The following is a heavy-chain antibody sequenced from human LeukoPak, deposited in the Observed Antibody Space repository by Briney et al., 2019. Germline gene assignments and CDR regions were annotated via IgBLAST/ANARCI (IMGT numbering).Heavy chain of an antibody. J-gene: IGHJ4*02. Sequence: PGGSLRLSCAASGFTFSTYAMHWVRQAPGKGLEWVAVISNDGSNKYYADSVKGRFTISRDNAKNSLYLQMNSLRAEDTAVYYCARARNNYDSSGYSALDYWGQGTLVTVSS. V-gene: IGHV3-30*04. CDR1: GFTFSTYA. D-gene: IGHD3-22*01. CDR3: ARARNNYDSSGYSALDY. CDR2: ISNDGSNK.